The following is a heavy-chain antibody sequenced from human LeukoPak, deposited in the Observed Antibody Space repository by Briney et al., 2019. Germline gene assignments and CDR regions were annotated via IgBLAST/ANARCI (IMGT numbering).Heavy chain of an antibody. CDR2: IYTSGST. Sequence: PSETLSLTCTVSGGSISSYYWSWIRQPAGKGLEWIGRIYTSGSTNYNPSLKSRVTMSVDTSKNQFSLKLSSVTAADTAVHYCARDGSDQLLYHYYYYGMDVWGQGTTVTVSS. D-gene: IGHD2-2*02. CDR3: ARDGSDQLLYHYYYYGMDV. J-gene: IGHJ6*02. CDR1: GGSISSYY. V-gene: IGHV4-4*07.